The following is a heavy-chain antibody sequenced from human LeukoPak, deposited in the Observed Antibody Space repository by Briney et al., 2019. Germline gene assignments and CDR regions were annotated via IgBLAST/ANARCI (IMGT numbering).Heavy chain of an antibody. D-gene: IGHD3-3*01. CDR2: MYHSGST. Sequence: PSETLSLTCSVSGYSISSGYYWGWIRQPPGKGLEWIGSMYHSGSTYYNPSLKSRVTMSADTSKNQFSLKLSSVTAADTAVYYCARDLGDYWSGFRSYFFDYWGQGTLVTVSS. CDR1: GYSISSGYY. J-gene: IGHJ4*02. V-gene: IGHV4-38-2*02. CDR3: ARDLGDYWSGFRSYFFDY.